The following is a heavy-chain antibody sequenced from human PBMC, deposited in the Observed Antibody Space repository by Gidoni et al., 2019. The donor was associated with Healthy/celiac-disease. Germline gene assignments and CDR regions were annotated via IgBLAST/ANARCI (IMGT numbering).Heavy chain of an antibody. D-gene: IGHD5-12*01. V-gene: IGHV3-9*01. CDR1: GFTFDDYA. CDR2: ISWNSGSI. Sequence: EVQLVESGGGLVQPGRSLRLSCAASGFTFDDYAMHWVRQAPGKGLEGVSGISWNSGSIGYADSVKGRFTISRDNAKNSLYLQMNSLRAEDTALYYCAKDSSGYDSPNFDYWGQGTLVTVSS. CDR3: AKDSSGYDSPNFDY. J-gene: IGHJ4*02.